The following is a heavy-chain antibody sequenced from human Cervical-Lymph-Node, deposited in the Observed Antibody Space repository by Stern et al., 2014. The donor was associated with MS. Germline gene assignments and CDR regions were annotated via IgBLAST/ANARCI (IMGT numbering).Heavy chain of an antibody. CDR3: TRGQGDY. CDR2: VSTTGTSM. J-gene: IGHJ4*02. Sequence: EVQLVESGGGLVQPGESLRLSCAASGFTFTSYSMNWVRQAPGKGLEWVSYVSTTGTSMSYAGSVKGRFTISRDNAKNSLFLQMNTLRDEDTAVYYCTRGQGDYWGQGSLVAVSS. CDR1: GFTFTSYS. V-gene: IGHV3-48*02.